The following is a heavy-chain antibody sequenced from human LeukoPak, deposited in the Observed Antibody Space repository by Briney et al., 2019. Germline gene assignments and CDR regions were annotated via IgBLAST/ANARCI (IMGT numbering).Heavy chain of an antibody. D-gene: IGHD1-26*01. CDR2: IKPDGSEK. CDR1: GLTFSGYW. V-gene: IGHV3-7*01. Sequence: GGSLRLSCAASGLTFSGYWMSWVRQAPGKGLEWVANIKPDGSEKYYVDSVKGRFTISRDNAKNSLYLQMNSLRAEDTAVYYCARGRGSYCHDYWGQGTLVTVSS. CDR3: ARGRGSYCHDY. J-gene: IGHJ4*02.